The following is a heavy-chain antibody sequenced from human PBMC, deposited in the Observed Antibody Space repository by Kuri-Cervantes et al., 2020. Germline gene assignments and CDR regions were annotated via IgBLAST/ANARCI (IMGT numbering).Heavy chain of an antibody. CDR3: ARRRGYCSGGSCYPFDY. CDR2: IYHSGST. J-gene: IGHJ4*02. CDR1: GYSISSGYY. V-gene: IGHV4-38-2*02. Sequence: SETLSLTCTVSGYSISSGYYWGWIRQPPGKGLEWIGSIYHSGSTNYNPSLKSRVTISVDTSKNQFSLKLSSVTAADTAVYYCARRRGYCSGGSCYPFDYWGQGTLVTVSS. D-gene: IGHD2-15*01.